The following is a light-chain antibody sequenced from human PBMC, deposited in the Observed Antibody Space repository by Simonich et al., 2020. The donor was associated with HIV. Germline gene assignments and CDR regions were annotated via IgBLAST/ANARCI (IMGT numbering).Light chain of an antibody. CDR3: QSYDSSNHVV. V-gene: IGLV6-57*03. Sequence: NFMLTQPHSVSESPGKTVTIYCTRSSGSIASNSVQWYQQRPGSAPTTVIYEDNQRPSGVPDRFSGSIDSSSNSASLTISGLKTEDEADYYCQSYDSSNHVVFGGGTQLTVL. CDR2: EDN. CDR1: SGSIASNS. J-gene: IGLJ7*01.